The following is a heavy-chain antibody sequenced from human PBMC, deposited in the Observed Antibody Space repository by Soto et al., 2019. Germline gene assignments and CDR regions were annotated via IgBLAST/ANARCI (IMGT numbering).Heavy chain of an antibody. J-gene: IGHJ1*01. V-gene: IGHV4-34*01. D-gene: IGHD1-26*01. Sequence: QVQLQQWGAGLLKPSETLSLTCAVYGGSFSGYYWSWIRQPPGKGLEWIWEINHSGSTNYNPSLKSRVTISVDTSKNQFSLKLSSVTAADTAVYYCARGRYSGSRPGGYFQHWGQGTLVTVSS. CDR3: ARGRYSGSRPGGYFQH. CDR2: INHSGST. CDR1: GGSFSGYY.